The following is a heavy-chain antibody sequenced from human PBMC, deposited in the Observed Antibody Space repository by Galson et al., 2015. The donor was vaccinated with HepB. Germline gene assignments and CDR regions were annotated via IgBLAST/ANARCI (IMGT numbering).Heavy chain of an antibody. J-gene: IGHJ6*02. CDR1: GFTFSSYS. V-gene: IGHV3-48*01. CDR2: ISSSSSTI. Sequence: SLRLSCAASGFTFSSYSMNWVRQAPGKGLEWVSYISSSSSTIYYADSVKGRFTISRDNAKNSLYLQMNSLRAEDTAVYYCARGGYDSSGSKLHYYYGMDVWGQGTTVTVSS. D-gene: IGHD3-22*01. CDR3: ARGGYDSSGSKLHYYYGMDV.